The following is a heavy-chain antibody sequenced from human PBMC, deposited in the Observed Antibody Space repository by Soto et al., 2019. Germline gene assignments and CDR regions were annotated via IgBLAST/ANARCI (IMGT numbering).Heavy chain of an antibody. J-gene: IGHJ4*02. V-gene: IGHV4-39*01. CDR2: ISFSGST. CDR3: ARLLWRRYFAY. CDR1: GVSISSNTYY. Sequence: PSETLSLTCTVSGVSISSNTYYWGWIRQPPGKGLEWIGSISFSGSTYYNPPLKSRVTISVDTSKNQFSLKMSSVTAADTAVYYCARLLWRRYFAYWGQGTLVTVSS.